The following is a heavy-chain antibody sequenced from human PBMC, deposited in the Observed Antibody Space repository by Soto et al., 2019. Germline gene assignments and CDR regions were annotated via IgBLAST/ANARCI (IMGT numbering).Heavy chain of an antibody. CDR1: GFSLSTSGVG. J-gene: IGHJ6*02. CDR3: IQSRCGGDCLQSYASHYYYGMDV. V-gene: IGHV2-5*02. CDR2: IYWDDDK. Sequence: QITLKESGPTLVKPTQTLTLTCTFSGFSLSTSGVGVGWIRQPPGKALEWLTLIYWDDDKRYSPSLRSRLTISKATSQNQVVLTMTNMDPVDTATYHCIQSRCGGDCLQSYASHYYYGMDVWGQGTTVTVSS. D-gene: IGHD2-21*02.